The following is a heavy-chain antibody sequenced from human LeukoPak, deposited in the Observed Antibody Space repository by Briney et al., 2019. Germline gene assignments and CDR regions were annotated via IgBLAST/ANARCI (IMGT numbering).Heavy chain of an antibody. J-gene: IGHJ4*02. V-gene: IGHV3-23*01. D-gene: IGHD3-10*01. CDR1: GFTFSSYA. Sequence: AGGSLRLSCAASGFTFSSYAMSWVRQAPGKGLEWVSAISGSGGSTYYADSVKGRSTISRGNSKNTLYLQMNSLRAEDTAVYYCAPLRDRGVVYWGQGTLVTVSS. CDR3: APLRDRGVVY. CDR2: ISGSGGST.